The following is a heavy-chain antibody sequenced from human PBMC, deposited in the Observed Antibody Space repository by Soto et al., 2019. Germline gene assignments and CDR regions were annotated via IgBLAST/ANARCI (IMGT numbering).Heavy chain of an antibody. Sequence: GGSLRLSCAASGFTFDDYTMHWVRQAPGKGLEWVSLISWDGGSTYYADSVKGRFTISRDNSKNSLYLQMNSLRTEDTALYYCAKDMRSGYSYGSFDYWGQGTLVTVSS. J-gene: IGHJ4*02. D-gene: IGHD5-18*01. CDR1: GFTFDDYT. CDR3: AKDMRSGYSYGSFDY. CDR2: ISWDGGST. V-gene: IGHV3-43*01.